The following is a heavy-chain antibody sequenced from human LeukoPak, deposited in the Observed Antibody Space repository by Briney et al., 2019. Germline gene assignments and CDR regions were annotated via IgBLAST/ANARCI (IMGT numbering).Heavy chain of an antibody. CDR1: GIIFSTSD. D-gene: IGHD2-15*01. CDR3: AKEQEGRRAAFNY. V-gene: IGHV3-30*02. CDR2: IRFDGNEK. Sequence: PGGSLRLSCAASGIIFSTSDMHWVRQAPGEGPEWVAFIRFDGNEKYYADSVKGRFIISRDNSKNTLYLQMSSLRAEDTAVYYCAKEQEGRRAAFNYWGQGTLVTVSS. J-gene: IGHJ4*02.